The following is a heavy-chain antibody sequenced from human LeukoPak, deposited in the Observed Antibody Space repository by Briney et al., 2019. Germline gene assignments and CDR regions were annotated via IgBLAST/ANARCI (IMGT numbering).Heavy chain of an antibody. V-gene: IGHV3-9*01. CDR1: GFTFNDYA. Sequence: PGRSLRLSCAASGFTFNDYAMHWVRQAPGKGLEWASGISWNSGNIGYADSVKGRFTISRDNSKNTLYLQMNSLRAEDTAVYYCARGSWGYGDFNYYGMDVWGQGTTVTVSS. J-gene: IGHJ6*02. CDR3: ARGSWGYGDFNYYGMDV. D-gene: IGHD4-17*01. CDR2: ISWNSGNI.